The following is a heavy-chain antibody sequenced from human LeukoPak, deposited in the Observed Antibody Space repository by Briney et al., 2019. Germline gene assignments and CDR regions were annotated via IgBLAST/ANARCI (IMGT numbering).Heavy chain of an antibody. J-gene: IGHJ4*02. V-gene: IGHV1-2*02. D-gene: IGHD2-21*02. CDR3: ARSIVVVPANL. CDR1: GYTFTGYY. Sequence: ASVKVSCKASGYTFTGYYMHWVRQAPGQGLEWMGWINPSSGGTNYAQKFQGRVTMTRDTSISTAYMELSRLRSDDTAVYYCARSIVVVPANLWGQGTLVTVSS. CDR2: INPSSGGT.